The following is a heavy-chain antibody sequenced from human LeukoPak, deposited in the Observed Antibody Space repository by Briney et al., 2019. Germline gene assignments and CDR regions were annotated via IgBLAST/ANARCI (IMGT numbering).Heavy chain of an antibody. CDR1: GFTFSSYG. CDR3: AGERNCGGDCYQGSWFDP. CDR2: IWYDGSNK. D-gene: IGHD2-21*02. V-gene: IGHV3-33*01. Sequence: PGGSLRLSCAASGFTFSSYGMHWVRQAPGKGLEWVAVIWYDGSNKYYADSVKGRFTISRDNSKNTLYLQMNSLRAEDTAVYYCAGERNCGGDCYQGSWFDPWGQGTLVTVSS. J-gene: IGHJ5*02.